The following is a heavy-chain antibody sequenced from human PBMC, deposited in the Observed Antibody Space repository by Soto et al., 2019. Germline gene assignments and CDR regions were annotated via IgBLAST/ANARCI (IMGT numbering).Heavy chain of an antibody. V-gene: IGHV3-48*02. Sequence: GGSLRLSCAASGFMFSSYSMNWVRQAPGKGLEWVSYISDGASTIEYADSVKGRFTISRDNAKNSLYLQMNSLSDEDTAVYYCARDVTYYDFSDVWGQGTTVTVSS. CDR1: GFMFSSYS. J-gene: IGHJ6*02. D-gene: IGHD3-3*01. CDR2: ISDGASTI. CDR3: ARDVTYYDFSDV.